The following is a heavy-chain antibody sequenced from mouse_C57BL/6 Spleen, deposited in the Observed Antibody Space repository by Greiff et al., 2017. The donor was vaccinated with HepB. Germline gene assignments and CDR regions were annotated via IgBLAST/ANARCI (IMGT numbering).Heavy chain of an antibody. CDR2: ISSGSSTI. CDR1: GFTFSDYG. Sequence: EVKVIESGGGLVKPGGSLKLSCAASGFTFSDYGMHWVRQAPEKGLEWVAYISSGSSTIYYADTVKGRFTSSRDNAKNTLFLQMTRLRSEDTAMYYCARNPMITTSYYAMDYWGQGTSVTVSS. CDR3: ARNPMITTSYYAMDY. V-gene: IGHV5-17*01. J-gene: IGHJ4*01. D-gene: IGHD2-4*01.